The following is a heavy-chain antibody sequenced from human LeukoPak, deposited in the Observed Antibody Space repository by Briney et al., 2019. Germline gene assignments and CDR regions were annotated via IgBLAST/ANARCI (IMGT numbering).Heavy chain of an antibody. CDR1: GFTFSSYW. Sequence: QPGGSLRLSCAASGFTFSSYWMHWVRQAPGKGLVWVSRINSDGSSTSYADSVKGRFTISRDNAKNTLYLRMNSLRAEDTAVYYCARAPDMIRGVISRAFDIWGQGTMVTVSS. CDR3: ARAPDMIRGVISRAFDI. CDR2: INSDGSST. V-gene: IGHV3-74*01. D-gene: IGHD3-10*01. J-gene: IGHJ3*02.